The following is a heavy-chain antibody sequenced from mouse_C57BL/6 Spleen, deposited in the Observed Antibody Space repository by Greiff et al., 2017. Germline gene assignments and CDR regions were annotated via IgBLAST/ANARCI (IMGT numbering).Heavy chain of an antibody. V-gene: IGHV1-64*01. CDR3: ARSYDYEWYFDV. CDR1: GYTFTSYW. J-gene: IGHJ1*03. Sequence: QVQLQQPGAELVKPGASVKLSCKASGYTFTSYWMHWVKQRPGQGLEWIGMIHPNSGSTNYNEKFKSKATLTVDKSSSTAYMQLSGLTSEDSAVYYCARSYDYEWYFDVWGTGTTVTVSS. CDR2: IHPNSGST. D-gene: IGHD2-4*01.